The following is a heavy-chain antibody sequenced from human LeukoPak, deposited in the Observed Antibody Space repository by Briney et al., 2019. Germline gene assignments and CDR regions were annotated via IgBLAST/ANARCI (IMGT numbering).Heavy chain of an antibody. D-gene: IGHD3-3*01. CDR2: IYHDDSNT. CDR1: GYSFTNYW. CDR3: ARQSITIFGVPRGWFDP. Sequence: ASRQISCKGSGYSFTNYWIGWVRQMPGKGLEWMGIIYHDDSNTKYSPSFQGLVTISADKSISTGYLQWSSLKASDTAMYYCARQSITIFGVPRGWFDPWGQGTLVTVSS. J-gene: IGHJ5*02. V-gene: IGHV5-51*01.